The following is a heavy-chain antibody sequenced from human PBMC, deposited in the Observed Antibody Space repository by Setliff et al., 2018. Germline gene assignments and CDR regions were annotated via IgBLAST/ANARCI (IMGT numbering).Heavy chain of an antibody. J-gene: IGHJ3*01. Sequence: SVKVSCKASGGTFRNYGISWVRQAPGQGLDWMGGIIPIFGTANYAQKYQGRVAMTTDTSTNTVYMELRSLRSDDTAVYFCVREYSGGGLTWGQGTMVT. V-gene: IGHV1-69*05. CDR2: IIPIFGTA. CDR3: VREYSGGGLT. D-gene: IGHD1-26*01. CDR1: GGTFRNYG.